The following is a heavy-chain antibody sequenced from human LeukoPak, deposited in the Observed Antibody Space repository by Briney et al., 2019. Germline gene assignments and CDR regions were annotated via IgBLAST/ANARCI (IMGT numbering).Heavy chain of an antibody. CDR3: ARDAHLAVAGTANWFDP. V-gene: IGHV4-59*01. CDR2: IYYSGST. D-gene: IGHD6-19*01. CDR1: GGSISSYY. J-gene: IGHJ5*02. Sequence: PSETLSLTCTVSGGSISSYYWSWIRQPPGKGLEWIGYIYYSGSTNYNPSLKSRVTISVDTSKNQFSLELSSVTAADTAMYYCARDAHLAVAGTANWFDPWGQGTLVTVSS.